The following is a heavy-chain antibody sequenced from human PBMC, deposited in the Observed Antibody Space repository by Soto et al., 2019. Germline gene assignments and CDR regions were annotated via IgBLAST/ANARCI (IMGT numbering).Heavy chain of an antibody. CDR3: AKSQEIGTHFFDS. D-gene: IGHD6-13*01. CDR1: GFTFSGFD. Sequence: GGSLRLSCEASGFTFSGFDMHWVRQPTGKGLEWVSSIGTAGDTYYAVSVKGRFTISRDNAKNSLSLQMNSLRAGDMTVYFCAKSQEIGTHFFDSWGQGTQVTVSS. J-gene: IGHJ4*02. CDR2: IGTAGDT. V-gene: IGHV3-13*01.